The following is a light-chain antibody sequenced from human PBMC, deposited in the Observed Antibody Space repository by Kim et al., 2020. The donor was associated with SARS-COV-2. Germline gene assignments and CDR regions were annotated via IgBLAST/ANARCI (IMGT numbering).Light chain of an antibody. V-gene: IGLV2-23*01. CDR3: CSYAGSSTHVV. Sequence: QSITISCTGTSSDVGTYNLVSWYQQHPGKAPKLMIYEGSKRPSGVSNRFSGSKSGNTASLTISGLQAEDEADYYCCSYAGSSTHVVFGGGTQLTVL. CDR2: EGS. J-gene: IGLJ2*01. CDR1: SSDVGTYNL.